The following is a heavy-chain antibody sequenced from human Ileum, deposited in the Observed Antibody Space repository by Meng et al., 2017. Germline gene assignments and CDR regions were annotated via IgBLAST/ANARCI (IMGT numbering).Heavy chain of an antibody. D-gene: IGHD2-21*01. V-gene: IGHV4-4*02. Sequence: GQLQASGPGLVKPSGTLSLTCAVSGDSRSSRDWWSWVRQPPGKGLEWIGEISQESGRTNYNPSLKSRVTISLDKSKNQFSLNLNSVTAADTAVYYCVRNEGYSLGDWGQGTLVTVSS. J-gene: IGHJ4*02. CDR3: VRNEGYSLGD. CDR1: GDSRSSRDW. CDR2: ISQESGRT.